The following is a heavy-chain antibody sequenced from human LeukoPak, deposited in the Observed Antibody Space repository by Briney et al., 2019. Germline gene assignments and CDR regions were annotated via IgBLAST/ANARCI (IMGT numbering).Heavy chain of an antibody. CDR1: GGSFSGYY. D-gene: IGHD1-26*01. CDR2: INHSGST. CDR3: TASGSYPGPNWFDP. Sequence: SETLSLTCAVYGGSFSGYYWSWIRQPPGKGLEWIGEINHSGSTNHNPSLKSRVTISVDTSKNQFSLKLSSVTAADTAVYYCTASGSYPGPNWFDPWGREPWSPSPQ. V-gene: IGHV4-34*01. J-gene: IGHJ5*02.